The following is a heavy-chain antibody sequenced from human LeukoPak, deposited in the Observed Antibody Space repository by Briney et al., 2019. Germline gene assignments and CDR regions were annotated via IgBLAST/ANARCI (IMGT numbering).Heavy chain of an antibody. CDR2: ISSSSSTI. V-gene: IGHV3-48*01. Sequence: GGSLRLSCAASGFTFSSYSMNWVRQAPGKGLEWVSHISSSSSTIYYADSVRGRFTISRDNSKNTLYLQMNSLRAEDTAVYYCVKDQYYYGSGSPDYWGQGTLVTVSS. CDR1: GFTFSSYS. D-gene: IGHD3-10*01. J-gene: IGHJ4*02. CDR3: VKDQYYYGSGSPDY.